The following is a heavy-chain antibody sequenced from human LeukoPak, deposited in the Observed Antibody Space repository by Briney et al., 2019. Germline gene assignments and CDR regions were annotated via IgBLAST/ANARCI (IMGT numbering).Heavy chain of an antibody. Sequence: GGSLRLSCAASGFTFSSYSMNWVRQAPGKGLEWVSSTVSRGTTQYADSVKGRFTVSRDTSKNTLYLQMNSLRADDTVVYYCAKCSTSAYTTGWCNWIDPWGQGTLVTVSS. V-gene: IGHV3-23*01. CDR3: AKCSTSAYTTGWCNWIDP. J-gene: IGHJ5*02. CDR1: GFTFSSYS. D-gene: IGHD6-19*01. CDR2: TVSRGTT.